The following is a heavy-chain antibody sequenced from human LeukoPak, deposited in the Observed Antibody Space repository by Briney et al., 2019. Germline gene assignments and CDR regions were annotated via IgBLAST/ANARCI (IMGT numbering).Heavy chain of an antibody. CDR1: GGSFSGYY. CDR3: ARDSLVRGGVKYYYYGMDV. D-gene: IGHD3-10*01. Sequence: SETLSLTCAVYGGSFSGYYWSWIRQPPGKGLEWIGEINHSGSTNYNPSLKSRVTISVDTSKNQFSLKLGSVTAADTAVYYCARDSLVRGGVKYYYYGMDVWGQGTTVTVSS. CDR2: INHSGST. J-gene: IGHJ6*02. V-gene: IGHV4-34*01.